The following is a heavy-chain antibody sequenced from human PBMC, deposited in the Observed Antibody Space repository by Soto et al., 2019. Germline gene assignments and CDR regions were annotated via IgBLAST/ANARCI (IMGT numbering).Heavy chain of an antibody. D-gene: IGHD3-22*01. V-gene: IGHV4-31*03. CDR2: IYYSGST. J-gene: IGHJ4*02. Sequence: SETLSLTCTVSGGSISSGGYYWSWIRQHPGKGLEWIGYIYYSGSTYYNPSLKSRVTISVDTSKNQFSLKLSSVTAADTAVYYCARDGTYYYDSSGYSGIDYWGQGTLVTVSS. CDR1: GGSISSGGYY. CDR3: ARDGTYYYDSSGYSGIDY.